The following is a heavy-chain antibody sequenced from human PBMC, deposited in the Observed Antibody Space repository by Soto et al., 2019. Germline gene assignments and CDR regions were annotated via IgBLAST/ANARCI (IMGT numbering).Heavy chain of an antibody. V-gene: IGHV3-23*01. CDR3: AKDPRPVYSGSYAYYFDY. J-gene: IGHJ4*02. CDR1: GFTFSSYA. D-gene: IGHD1-26*01. CDR2: ISGSGGST. Sequence: AGGSLRLSCAASGFTFSSYAMSWVRQAPGKGLEWVSAISGSGGSTYYADSVKGRFTISRDNSKNTLYLQMNSLRAEDTAVYYCAKDPRPVYSGSYAYYFDYWGQGTLVTVSS.